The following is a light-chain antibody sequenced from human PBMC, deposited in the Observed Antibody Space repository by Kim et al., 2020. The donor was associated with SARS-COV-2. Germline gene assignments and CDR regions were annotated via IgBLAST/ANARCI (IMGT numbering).Light chain of an antibody. V-gene: IGKV3-20*01. CDR1: QSVSSTY. Sequence: SPGERATLSWRARQSVSSTYLAWYQHQPGQAPRLLISGVSSRATGIPDRFSGRGSGTDFTLTISRLEPEDFAVYYCQQYGSSPLSFGGGTKVDIK. CDR3: QQYGSSPLS. J-gene: IGKJ4*01. CDR2: GVS.